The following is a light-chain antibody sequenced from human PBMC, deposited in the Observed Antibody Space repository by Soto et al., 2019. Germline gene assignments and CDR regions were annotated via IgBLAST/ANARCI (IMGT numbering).Light chain of an antibody. CDR1: SSDVGDYNY. Sequence: QSVLTQPRSVSGSPGQSVTISCTGTSSDVGDYNYVSWYQQHPGKAPKFIIYEVSKRPSGVPDRFSGSKSGNMASLTISGLQAEDEADYYCCSYAGSYTVVFGGGTQLTVL. J-gene: IGLJ2*01. V-gene: IGLV2-11*01. CDR3: CSYAGSYTVV. CDR2: EVS.